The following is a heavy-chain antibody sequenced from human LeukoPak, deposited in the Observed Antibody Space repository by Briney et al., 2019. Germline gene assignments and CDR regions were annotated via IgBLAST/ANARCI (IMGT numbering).Heavy chain of an antibody. CDR1: GFTFSDYY. J-gene: IGHJ5*02. CDR2: ISSSGSTI. D-gene: IGHD3-3*02. V-gene: IGHV3-11*01. CDR3: ARVVFRLASYNWFDP. Sequence: PGGSLRLSCAASGFTFSDYYMSWIRQAPGKGLEWVSYISSSGSTIYYADSVKGRFTISRDNAKNSLYLQMNSLRAEDTAVYYCARVVFRLASYNWFDPWGRGTLVTVSS.